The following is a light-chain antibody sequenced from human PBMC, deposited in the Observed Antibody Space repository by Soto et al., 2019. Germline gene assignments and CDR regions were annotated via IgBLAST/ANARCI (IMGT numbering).Light chain of an antibody. Sequence: QSVLTQSPSASGSPGQSVTISCTGTSSDIGGYNSVSWYQQHPGKAPKVMIYDVTKRPSGVPDRFSGSKSGNTASRTVSALQAEDAADYYCSSYTDRKHLVFGTGTKLTVL. CDR2: DVT. J-gene: IGLJ1*01. CDR1: SSDIGGYNS. CDR3: SSYTDRKHLV. V-gene: IGLV2-8*01.